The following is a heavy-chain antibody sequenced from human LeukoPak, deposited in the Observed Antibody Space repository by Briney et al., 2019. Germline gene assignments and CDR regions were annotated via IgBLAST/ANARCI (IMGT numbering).Heavy chain of an antibody. D-gene: IGHD1-26*01. CDR3: ARGAQWVIDY. Sequence: GGSLRLSCAASGFTFSDYEVNWVRQAPGKGVEWAAYISTSGSNTHYADSVKGRFTISRDNAKNSLFLQMNSLRAEDTAVYYCARGAQWVIDYWGQGTLVTVSS. V-gene: IGHV3-48*03. CDR2: ISTSGSNT. CDR1: GFTFSDYE. J-gene: IGHJ4*02.